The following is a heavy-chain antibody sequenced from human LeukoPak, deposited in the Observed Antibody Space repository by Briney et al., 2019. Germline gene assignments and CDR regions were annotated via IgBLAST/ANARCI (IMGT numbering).Heavy chain of an antibody. V-gene: IGHV1-18*01. J-gene: IGHJ5*02. D-gene: IGHD3/OR15-3a*01. Sequence: ASVKVSCKASGYTFTSYGISWVRQAPGQGLEWMGWISAYNGNTSYAQTPQGRVTITTDTSPSTAYMELRSLRSDDTAVYYCARLRFGLNWFDPWGQGTLVTVSS. CDR3: ARLRFGLNWFDP. CDR2: ISAYNGNT. CDR1: GYTFTSYG.